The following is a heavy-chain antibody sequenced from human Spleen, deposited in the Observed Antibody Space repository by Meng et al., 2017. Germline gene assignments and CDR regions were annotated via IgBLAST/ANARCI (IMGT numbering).Heavy chain of an antibody. CDR2: ISYSGST. V-gene: IGHV4-31*02. D-gene: IGHD3-22*01. J-gene: IGHJ5*01. CDR3: AKDLGYFRNWLDS. Sequence: WTWVRQHPGKGLEWIGYISYSGSTYYNPSLNSRLTISVDTSKNQFSLKLTSVTAADTAMYYCAKDLGYFRNWLDSWGQGTLVTVSS.